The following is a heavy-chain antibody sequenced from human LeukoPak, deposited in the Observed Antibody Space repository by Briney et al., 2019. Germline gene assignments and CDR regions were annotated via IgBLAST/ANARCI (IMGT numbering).Heavy chain of an antibody. CDR3: ARRAYCGGDCTRAYYSYYAMDV. Sequence: GESLKISCKGSGYSFTSYWIGWVRQMPGKGLEWMGIIYPGDSDTRYSPSFQGQVTISADKSITTAYLQWSSLKASDTAVYYCARRAYCGGDCTRAYYSYYAMDVWGQGTTVTVSS. J-gene: IGHJ6*02. CDR2: IYPGDSDT. D-gene: IGHD2-21*02. V-gene: IGHV5-51*01. CDR1: GYSFTSYW.